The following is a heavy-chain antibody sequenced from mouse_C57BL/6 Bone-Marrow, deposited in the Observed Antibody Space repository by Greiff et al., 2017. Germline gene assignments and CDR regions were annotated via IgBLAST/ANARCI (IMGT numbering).Heavy chain of an antibody. D-gene: IGHD1-1*01. CDR1: GYSITSGYY. CDR3: ARDLLGYYGSSKAWFAY. Sequence: EVQLQQSGPGLVKPSQSLSLTCSVTGYSITSGYYWNWIRQFPGNKLEWMGYISYDGSNNYNPSLKNRISITRDTSKNQFFLKLNSVTTEDTATYYCARDLLGYYGSSKAWFAYWGQGTLVTVSA. V-gene: IGHV3-6*01. CDR2: ISYDGSN. J-gene: IGHJ3*01.